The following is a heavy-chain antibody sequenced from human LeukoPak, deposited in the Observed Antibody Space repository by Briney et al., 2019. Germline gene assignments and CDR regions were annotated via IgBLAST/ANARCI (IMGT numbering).Heavy chain of an antibody. D-gene: IGHD2-21*02. V-gene: IGHV3-30-3*01. CDR2: ISYDGSNK. Sequence: GGSLRLSCAASGFTFSSYAMHWVRQAPGKGLEWVAVISYDGSNKYYADSVKGRFPISRDNAKNTLYLQMNSLRAEDTAVYYCSRDSLSSCGGDCYSGLDVWGQGTTVTVSS. CDR1: GFTFSSYA. J-gene: IGHJ6*02. CDR3: SRDSLSSCGGDCYSGLDV.